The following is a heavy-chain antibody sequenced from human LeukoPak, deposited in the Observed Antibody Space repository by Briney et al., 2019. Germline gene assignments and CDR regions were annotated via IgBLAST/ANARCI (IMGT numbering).Heavy chain of an antibody. V-gene: IGHV4-59*01. Sequence: PSETLSLTCTVSGGSIRNYQWSWIRQPPGKGLEWIGYIYYSGSTNYNPSLKSRVTISVDTSKNQFSLKLSSVTAADTAVYYCARDRASSIAARRGYYYYYMDVWGKGSTVTVSS. CDR2: IYYSGST. CDR3: ARDRASSIAARRGYYYYYMDV. CDR1: GGSIRNYQ. J-gene: IGHJ6*03. D-gene: IGHD6-6*01.